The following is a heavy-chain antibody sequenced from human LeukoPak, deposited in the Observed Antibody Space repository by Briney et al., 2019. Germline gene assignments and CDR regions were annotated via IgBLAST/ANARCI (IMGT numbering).Heavy chain of an antibody. D-gene: IGHD5-24*01. CDR2: IIPIFGTA. CDR1: GGTFSSYA. J-gene: IGHJ6*02. V-gene: IGHV1-69*13. Sequence: GASVKVYCKASGGTFSSYAISWVRQAPGQGLEWMGGIIPIFGTANYAQKFQGRVTITADESTSTAYMELSSLRSEDTAVYYCAALGARWNYYGMDVWGQGTTVTVSS. CDR3: AALGARWNYYGMDV.